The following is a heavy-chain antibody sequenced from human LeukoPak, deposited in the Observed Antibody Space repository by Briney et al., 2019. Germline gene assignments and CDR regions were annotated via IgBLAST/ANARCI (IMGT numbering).Heavy chain of an antibody. J-gene: IGHJ4*02. D-gene: IGHD2-2*02. CDR3: ARVGPTVPAAIAGSSSYFDY. V-gene: IGHV4-30-2*01. Sequence: PSETLSLTCTVSGGSISSGGYYWSWIRQPPGKGLEWIGYIYHSGSTYYNPSLKSRVTISVDRSKSQFSLKLSSVTAADTAVYYCARVGPTVPAAIAGSSSYFDYWGQGTLVTVSS. CDR2: IYHSGST. CDR1: GGSISSGGYY.